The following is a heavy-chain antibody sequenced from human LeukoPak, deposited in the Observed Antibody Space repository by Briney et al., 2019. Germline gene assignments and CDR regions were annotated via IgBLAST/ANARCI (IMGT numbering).Heavy chain of an antibody. CDR2: MNPITGST. D-gene: IGHD3-10*01. CDR1: GYTFSDYD. J-gene: IGHJ5*02. CDR3: ARVKRFPTVWFDP. Sequence: GASVKVYCKASGYTFSDYDINWVRHAAGQGLEWMGWMNPITGSTGYVQKFRGRIIMTRDTSITTAFIEPTSLTSDDTAIYYCARVKRFPTVWFDPWGQGTLVSVSS. V-gene: IGHV1-8*01.